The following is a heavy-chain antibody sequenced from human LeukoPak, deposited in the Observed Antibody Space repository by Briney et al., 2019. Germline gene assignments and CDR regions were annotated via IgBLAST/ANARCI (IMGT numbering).Heavy chain of an antibody. CDR1: GFTFSDSA. J-gene: IGHJ5*02. CDR2: MDKETNLYVT. CDR3: TRDSGTYTWFDP. D-gene: IGHD1-26*01. Sequence: PGGSLRPSCVASGFTFSDSAIHWVRQSSGKGLEWIGHMDKETNLYVTALAASVKGRFTVSRDDSKNTAYLHMNSLKTEDTALYYCTRDSGTYTWFDPWGQGTLVTVSS. V-gene: IGHV3-73*01.